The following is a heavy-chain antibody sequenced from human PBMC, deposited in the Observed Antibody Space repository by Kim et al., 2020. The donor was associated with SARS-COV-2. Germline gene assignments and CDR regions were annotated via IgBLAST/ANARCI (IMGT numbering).Heavy chain of an antibody. CDR1: GFSLNTNTVG. CDR2: VDGNDDK. J-gene: IGHJ6*04. Sequence: SRPTLVKPTHTLKLTCTFSGFSLNTNTVGVAWIRQPPVKSPEWLALVDGNDDKRYSPFLRNRLAITKDSSQKQVVLTLTDMQPVDSGTYYCTHDSPGFYGLDIWGKGTTVTVSS. D-gene: IGHD3-22*01. V-gene: IGHV2-5*01. CDR3: THDSPGFYGLDI.